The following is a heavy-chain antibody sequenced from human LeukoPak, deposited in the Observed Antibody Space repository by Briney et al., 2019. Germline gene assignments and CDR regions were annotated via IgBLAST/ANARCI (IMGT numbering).Heavy chain of an antibody. V-gene: IGHV3-21*04. J-gene: IGHJ3*02. CDR3: ARERDYDYVWGSYREDAFDI. Sequence: GGSLRLSCAASGFTFSSYSMNWVRQAPGKGLEWVSSISSSSSYIYYADSVKGRFTISRDNAKNSLYLQMNSLRAEDTAVYYCARERDYDYVWGSYREDAFDIWGQGTMVTVSS. CDR1: GFTFSSYS. D-gene: IGHD3-16*02. CDR2: ISSSSSYI.